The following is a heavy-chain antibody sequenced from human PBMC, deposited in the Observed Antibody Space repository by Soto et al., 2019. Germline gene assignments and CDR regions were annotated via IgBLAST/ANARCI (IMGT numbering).Heavy chain of an antibody. CDR3: AHAGDYDLLSFDH. CDR1: GFSLTTTSMG. J-gene: IGHJ4*02. CDR2: IYWDDDQ. D-gene: IGHD4-17*01. Sequence: QITLKESGPPLVRPAQTLTLTCAFSGFSLTTTSMGVAWIRQPPGKALEWLALIYWDDDQRYSPSLKDRLTISQATSRSRVVLTISNMNPEDTGTYFCAHAGDYDLLSFDHWGPGTLVSVSS. V-gene: IGHV2-5*02.